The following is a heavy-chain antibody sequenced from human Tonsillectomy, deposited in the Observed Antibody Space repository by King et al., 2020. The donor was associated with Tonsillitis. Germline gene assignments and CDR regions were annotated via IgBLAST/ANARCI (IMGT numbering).Heavy chain of an antibody. Sequence: VQLVESGGGLAQPGGSLRLSCAVSGITFSIYSMNWVRQAPGKGLEWVSYISSSSGTIYYADSVKGRFTISRDNAKNSLYLQMNSLRAEDTAVYYCARESGGSTSDYWGQGTLVTVSS. CDR3: ARESGGSTSDY. J-gene: IGHJ4*02. V-gene: IGHV3-48*04. CDR2: ISSSSGTI. CDR1: GITFSIYS. D-gene: IGHD2/OR15-2a*01.